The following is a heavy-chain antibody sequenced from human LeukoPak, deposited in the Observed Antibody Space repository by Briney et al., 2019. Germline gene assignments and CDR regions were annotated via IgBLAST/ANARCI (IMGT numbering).Heavy chain of an antibody. D-gene: IGHD1-26*01. Sequence: GGSLRLSCAASGFTFSSYWMHWVRQAPGKGLVWVSRINSDGSSTSYADSVKGRFTISRDSSRNTLFLHMNTLRAEDTAIYYCAKDRTVGASYWYFDLWGRGTLVTVSS. V-gene: IGHV3-74*01. J-gene: IGHJ2*01. CDR1: GFTFSSYW. CDR2: INSDGSST. CDR3: AKDRTVGASYWYFDL.